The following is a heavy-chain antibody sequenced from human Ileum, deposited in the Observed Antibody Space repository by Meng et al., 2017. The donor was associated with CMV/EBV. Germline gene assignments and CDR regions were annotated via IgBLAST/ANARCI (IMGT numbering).Heavy chain of an antibody. D-gene: IGHD3-10*01. Sequence: SETLSLTCSVSGGSISRSGYYWSWVRQRPGERLEWIGYIDFNGGGGTSYNPSLKSRATISVDTSQNNFSLMVTSVTSADTAVYYCARAIRRGGTYYYGLDVWGQGISVTVSS. CDR1: GGSISRSGYY. J-gene: IGHJ6*02. CDR2: IDFNGGGGT. CDR3: ARAIRRGGTYYYGLDV. V-gene: IGHV4-61*03.